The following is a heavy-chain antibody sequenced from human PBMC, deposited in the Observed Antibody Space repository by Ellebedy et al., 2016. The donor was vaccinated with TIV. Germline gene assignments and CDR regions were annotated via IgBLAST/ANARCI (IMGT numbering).Heavy chain of an antibody. V-gene: IGHV4-39*01. Sequence: MPGGSLRLSCTVSGGSISSSSYYWGWIRQPPGKGLEWIGSIYYSGSTYYNPSLKSRVTISVETSKNQFSLKLSSVTAADTAVYYCARRITMFLDAFDIWGQGTMVTVSS. J-gene: IGHJ3*02. CDR1: GGSISSSSYY. D-gene: IGHD3-10*02. CDR3: ARRITMFLDAFDI. CDR2: IYYSGST.